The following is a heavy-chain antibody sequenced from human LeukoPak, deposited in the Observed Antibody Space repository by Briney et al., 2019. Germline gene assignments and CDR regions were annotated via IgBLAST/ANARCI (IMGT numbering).Heavy chain of an antibody. CDR1: GYTFTGYY. Sequence: ASVKVSCKASGYTFTGYYMHWVRQAPGHGLEWMGWINPNNGDTNLPQKFQGRVTMTSDRSITTAYMELSSLRSDDTAVYYCVRDPSEVGALWGQGVLVTVSS. CDR2: INPNNGDT. CDR3: VRDPSEVGAL. J-gene: IGHJ4*02. D-gene: IGHD1-26*01. V-gene: IGHV1-2*02.